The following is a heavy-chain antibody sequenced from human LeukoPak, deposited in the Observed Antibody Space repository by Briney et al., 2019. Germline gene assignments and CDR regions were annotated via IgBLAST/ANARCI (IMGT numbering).Heavy chain of an antibody. CDR2: ISWDGGST. Sequence: GGSLRLSCAASGFTFDDYAMHWVRQAPGKGLEWVSLISWDGGSTYYADSVKGRFTISRDNSKNSLYLQMNSLRAEDTALYYCAKDILSSSTNYMDVWGQGTLVTVSS. V-gene: IGHV3-43D*03. CDR1: GFTFDDYA. CDR3: AKDILSSSTNYMDV. D-gene: IGHD2-2*01. J-gene: IGHJ4*02.